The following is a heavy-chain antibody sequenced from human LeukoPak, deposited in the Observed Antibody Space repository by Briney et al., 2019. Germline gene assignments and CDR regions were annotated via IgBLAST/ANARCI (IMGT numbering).Heavy chain of an antibody. J-gene: IGHJ3*02. CDR1: GYTFTSYD. D-gene: IGHD1-26*01. Sequence: GASVKVSCKASGYTFTSYDINWVRQATGQGLEWMGWMNPNSGNTGYAQKFQGRVTITRNTSISTAYMELSRLRSDDTAVYYCARVYYSGSSYAFDIWGQGTMVTVSS. V-gene: IGHV1-8*03. CDR3: ARVYYSGSSYAFDI. CDR2: MNPNSGNT.